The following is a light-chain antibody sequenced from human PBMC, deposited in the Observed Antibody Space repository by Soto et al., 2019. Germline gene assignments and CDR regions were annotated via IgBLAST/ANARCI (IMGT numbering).Light chain of an antibody. V-gene: IGKV1-33*01. CDR1: QDISNY. J-gene: IGKJ2*01. CDR3: QQYDILPPT. Sequence: DIQMTQSPSSLSASVGDRVTITCQASQDISNYLNWYQQKPGKAPQLLIYDASNLETGVPSRFSGSGSGTDFTFTISSLQPEDIATYYCQQYDILPPTFGQGTKLEIK. CDR2: DAS.